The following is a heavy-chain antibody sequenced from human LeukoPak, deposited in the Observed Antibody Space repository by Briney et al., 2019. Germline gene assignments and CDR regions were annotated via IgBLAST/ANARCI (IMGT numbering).Heavy chain of an antibody. V-gene: IGHV1-69*02. J-gene: IGHJ5*02. CDR1: GGTFSSYT. CDR2: IIPILGIA. CDR3: VGHRGGGWFDP. D-gene: IGHD3-10*01. Sequence: SVKVSCKASGGTFSSYTISWVRQAPGQGLERMGRIIPILGIANYAQKFQGRVTITADKSTSTAYMELSSLRPEDTAVYYCVGHRGGGWFDPWGQGTLVTVSS.